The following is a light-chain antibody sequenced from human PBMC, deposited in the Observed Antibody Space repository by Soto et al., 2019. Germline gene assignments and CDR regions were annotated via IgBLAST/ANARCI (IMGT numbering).Light chain of an antibody. J-gene: IGKJ2*01. CDR1: QSVLYSSNNKNY. Sequence: DIVMTQSPDSLAVSLGERATINCKSSQSVLYSSNNKNYLAWYQQKPGQPPKLLISWASTRESGVPDRFSGSGSGTDFTLTISSLQAEDVAVYYCQQCYSIPYTFGQGTKLEIK. V-gene: IGKV4-1*01. CDR2: WAS. CDR3: QQCYSIPYT.